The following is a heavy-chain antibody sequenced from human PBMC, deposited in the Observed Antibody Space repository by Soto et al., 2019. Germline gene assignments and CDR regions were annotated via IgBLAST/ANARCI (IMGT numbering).Heavy chain of an antibody. J-gene: IGHJ6*02. CDR2: IYDTGTT. Sequence: SETLSLTCTISGDSVRSRSYYWSWIRQPPGRGLEWIGHIYDTGTTDYNPSLKSRVTMSIDAPENQFSLRLTSVTAADTAWYFCARVFASRPTRLYYFHNADAHTPPPHHYYGMDVWGQGTTVTVSS. V-gene: IGHV4-61*01. D-gene: IGHD3-10*01. CDR1: GDSVRSRSYY. CDR3: ARVFASRPTRLYYFHNADAHTPPPHHYYGMDV.